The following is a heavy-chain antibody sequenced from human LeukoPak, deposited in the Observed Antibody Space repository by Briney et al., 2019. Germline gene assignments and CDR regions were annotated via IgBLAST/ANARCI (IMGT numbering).Heavy chain of an antibody. Sequence: SVKVSCKASGGTFSSYAISWVRQAPGQGLEWMGRIIPILGIANYAQKFQGRVTMTRNTSISTAYMELSSLRSEDTAVYYCAWSKYSSSWTWGQGTLVTVSS. V-gene: IGHV1-69*04. D-gene: IGHD6-13*01. CDR3: AWSKYSSSWT. CDR2: IIPILGIA. J-gene: IGHJ5*02. CDR1: GGTFSSYA.